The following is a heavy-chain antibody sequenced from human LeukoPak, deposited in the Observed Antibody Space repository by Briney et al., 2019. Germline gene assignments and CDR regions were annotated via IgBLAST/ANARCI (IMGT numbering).Heavy chain of an antibody. CDR1: GFTFSFYG. CDR3: AKDRHAPGRYCSSTTCFPFDP. V-gene: IGHV3-23*01. CDR2: ISGSGGST. D-gene: IGHD2-2*01. J-gene: IGHJ5*02. Sequence: GGSLRLSCAASGFTFSFYGMSWVRQAPGKGLEWVSGISGSGGSTYYADSVKGRFAISRDSSKKTLYMQMNSLRAENTAVYYCAKDRHAPGRYCSSTTCFPFDPWGQGTLVTVSS.